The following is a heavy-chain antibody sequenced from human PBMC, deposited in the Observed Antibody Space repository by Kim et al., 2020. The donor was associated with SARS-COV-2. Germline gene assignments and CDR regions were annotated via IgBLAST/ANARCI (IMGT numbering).Heavy chain of an antibody. V-gene: IGHV3-30*04. J-gene: IGHJ6*03. D-gene: IGHD5-12*01. CDR2: ISYDGSNK. Sequence: GESLRLSCAASGFTFSSYAMHWVRQAPGKGLEWVAVISYDGSNKYYADSVKGRFTISRDNSKNTLYLQMNSLRAEDTAVYYCARDLADGYNNHYYYMDV. CDR3: ARDLADGYNNHYYYMDV. CDR1: GFTFSSYA.